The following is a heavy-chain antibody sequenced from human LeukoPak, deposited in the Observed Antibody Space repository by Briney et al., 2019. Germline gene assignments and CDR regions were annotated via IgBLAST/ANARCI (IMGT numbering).Heavy chain of an antibody. V-gene: IGHV4-38-2*02. CDR3: ARDGGAGAVAGKRAARETDY. Sequence: SETLSLTCTVSGYSISSGYYWGWIRQPPGQGLEWIGSIYHSGSTYYNPSLKSRVTISVDTSKNQFSLKLSSVTAADTAVYYCARDGGAGAVAGKRAARETDYWGQGTLVTVSS. D-gene: IGHD6-19*01. CDR2: IYHSGST. CDR1: GYSISSGYY. J-gene: IGHJ4*02.